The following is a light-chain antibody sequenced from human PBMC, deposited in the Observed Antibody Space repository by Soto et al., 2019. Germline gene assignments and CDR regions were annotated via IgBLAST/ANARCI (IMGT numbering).Light chain of an antibody. J-gene: IGLJ3*02. Sequence: QSALTQPPSASGSPGQSVAISCTGTSSDVGLYNYVSWYQQHPGKAPKLMIYDVSKRPSGVPDRFSGSKSGNTASLTVSGLQADDEADYYCNSYAGNNNVLSGGGTKVTVL. CDR1: SSDVGLYNY. CDR3: NSYAGNNNVL. CDR2: DVS. V-gene: IGLV2-8*01.